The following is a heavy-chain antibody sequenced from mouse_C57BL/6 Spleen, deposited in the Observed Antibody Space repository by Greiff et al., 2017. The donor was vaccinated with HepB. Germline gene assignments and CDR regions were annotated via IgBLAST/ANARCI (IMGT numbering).Heavy chain of an antibody. CDR3: ARGGGWYFDV. CDR2: IHPNSGST. V-gene: IGHV1-64*01. Sequence: QVQLQQPGAELVKPGASVKLSCKASGYTFTSYWMHWVKQRPGQGLEWIGMIHPNSGSTNYNEKFKSKDTLTVDKSSSTVYMQLSSLTSEDSAVYYCARGGGWYFDVWGTGTTVTVSS. J-gene: IGHJ1*03. CDR1: GYTFTSYW.